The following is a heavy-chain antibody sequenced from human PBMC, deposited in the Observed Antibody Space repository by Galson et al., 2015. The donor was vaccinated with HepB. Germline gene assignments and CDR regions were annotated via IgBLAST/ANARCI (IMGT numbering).Heavy chain of an antibody. J-gene: IGHJ6*02. CDR2: IYPGDSDT. CDR1: GYSFTSYW. Sequence: QSGAEVKKPGESLKISCKGSGYSFTSYWIGWVRQMPGKGLEWMGIIYPGDSDTRYSPSFQGQVTISADKSISTAYLQWSSLKASDTAMYYCARQSVRYYSGSYYYYYGMDVWGQGTTVTVSS. V-gene: IGHV5-51*01. CDR3: ARQSVRYYSGSYYYYYGMDV. D-gene: IGHD1-26*01.